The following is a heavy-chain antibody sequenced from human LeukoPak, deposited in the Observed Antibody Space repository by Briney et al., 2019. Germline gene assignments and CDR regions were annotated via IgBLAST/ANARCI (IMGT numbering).Heavy chain of an antibody. CDR3: ARGTGHSSGRLIAFDI. Sequence: SETLSLTCTVSGGSISSYYWSWIRQPPGKGLEWIGYIYYSGSTNYNPSLKSRVTISVDTSKNQFSLKLSSVTAADTAVYYCARGTGHSSGRLIAFDIWGQGTMVTVSS. D-gene: IGHD6-19*01. J-gene: IGHJ3*02. CDR2: IYYSGST. CDR1: GGSISSYY. V-gene: IGHV4-59*12.